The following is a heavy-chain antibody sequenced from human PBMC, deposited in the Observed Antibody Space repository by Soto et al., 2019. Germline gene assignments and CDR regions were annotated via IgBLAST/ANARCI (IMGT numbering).Heavy chain of an antibody. CDR3: ARVTLKAGNWFDP. CDR2: INPKSRGT. CDR1: GYTFTDYF. V-gene: IGHV1-2*02. J-gene: IGHJ5*02. Sequence: ASVKVSCKASGYTFTDYFIHWVRQAPGQGFEWMGWINPKSRGTTYAQKFQGRVTMTRDTSNSTAYMELRGLRSDDTAIYYCARVTLKAGNWFDPWGEGTLVTVSS.